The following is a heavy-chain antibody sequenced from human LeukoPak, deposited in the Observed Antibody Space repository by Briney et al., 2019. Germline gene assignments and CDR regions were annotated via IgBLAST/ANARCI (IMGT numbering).Heavy chain of an antibody. CDR3: ARAKGIAAAPWANWFDP. V-gene: IGHV4-39*07. Sequence: PSETLSLTCTVSDGSISSSSYYWGWIRQPPGKGLEWIGSIYYSGSTYYNPSLKSRVTISVDTSKNQFSLKLSSVTAADTAVYYCARAKGIAAAPWANWFDPWGQGTLVTVSS. D-gene: IGHD6-13*01. J-gene: IGHJ5*02. CDR1: DGSISSSSYY. CDR2: IYYSGST.